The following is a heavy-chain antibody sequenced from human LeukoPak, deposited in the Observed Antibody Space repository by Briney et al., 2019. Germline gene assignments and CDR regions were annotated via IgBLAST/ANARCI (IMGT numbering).Heavy chain of an antibody. CDR1: GFTFSSYA. CDR2: TSGSGGST. J-gene: IGHJ4*02. V-gene: IGHV3-23*01. CDR3: AKDFGSSVGYSPFDF. Sequence: PGGSLRLSCAASGFTFSSYAMSWVRQAPGKGLEWVSATSGSGGSTYYADSVKGRFTISRDSSKNTLSLQTDSLGSDDTAVYYCAKDFGSSVGYSPFDFWGQGTLVTVSS. D-gene: IGHD2-15*01.